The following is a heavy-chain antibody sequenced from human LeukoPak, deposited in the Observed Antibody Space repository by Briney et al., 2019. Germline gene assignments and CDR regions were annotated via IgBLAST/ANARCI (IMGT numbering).Heavy chain of an antibody. J-gene: IGHJ4*02. D-gene: IGHD5-18*01. CDR1: GFTFSNCA. CDR2: VSDDGAKT. V-gene: IGHV3-23*01. CDR3: VKEERGYSYGDY. Sequence: WGSLRLSCAASGFTFSNCAMSWVRHPPGKGLEGVSAVSDDGAKTWYADSVKGRFTISRDNSKNTVSLQMTNLRADDTARYYCVKEERGYSYGDYWGQGTLVTVSS.